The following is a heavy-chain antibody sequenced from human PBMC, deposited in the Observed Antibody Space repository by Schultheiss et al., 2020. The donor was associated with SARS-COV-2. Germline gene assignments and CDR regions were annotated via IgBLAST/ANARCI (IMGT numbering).Heavy chain of an antibody. D-gene: IGHD3-9*01. CDR3: ARGYDILTGHYMIDY. V-gene: IGHV3-30-3*01. Sequence: GGSLRLSCAASGLIFSSYAMYWVRQAPGKGLEWVAVISYEATSKYYADSVKGRFTVSRDNSKNTLFLQMNSLRAEDTAVYYCARGYDILTGHYMIDYWGQGTLVTVSS. CDR2: ISYEATSK. J-gene: IGHJ4*02. CDR1: GLIFSSYA.